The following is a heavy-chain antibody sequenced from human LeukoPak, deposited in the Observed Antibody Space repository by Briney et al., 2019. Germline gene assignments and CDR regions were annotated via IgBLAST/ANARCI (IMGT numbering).Heavy chain of an antibody. CDR2: MNTDGSTT. V-gene: IGHV3-74*01. CDR1: GFTFSSYW. D-gene: IGHD6-6*01. CDR3: GSGAAPPGHFQH. J-gene: IGHJ1*01. Sequence: PGGSLRLSCAASGFTFSSYWMHWVRPVPGKGLVWVSHMNTDGSTTSYADSVKGRFTISRDNAKNTLYLQMNSLRAEDTAVYYCGSGAAPPGHFQHWGQGTLVTVSS.